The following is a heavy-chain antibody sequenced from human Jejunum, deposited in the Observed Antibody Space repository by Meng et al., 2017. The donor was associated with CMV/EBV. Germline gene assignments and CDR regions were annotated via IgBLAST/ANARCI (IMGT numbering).Heavy chain of an antibody. V-gene: IGHV3-30-3*01. CDR2: VSNDGATT. D-gene: IGHD4-11*01. J-gene: IGHJ4*02. CDR3: ARENDYTNYFDS. Sequence: AASGYTIRTYPIHWVRQAPGEGLEWVAGVSNDGATTYQADSVRDRFSISRDNSKNTVYLQMNSLRREDTAVYFCARENDYTNYFDSWGRGTLVTVSS. CDR1: GYTIRTYP.